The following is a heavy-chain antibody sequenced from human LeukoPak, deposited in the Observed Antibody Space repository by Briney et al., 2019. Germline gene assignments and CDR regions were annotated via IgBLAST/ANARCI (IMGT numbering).Heavy chain of an antibody. V-gene: IGHV5-10-1*01. CDR3: ARHERSYDYVWGSHLDAFDI. CDR2: IDPSDSYT. J-gene: IGHJ3*02. D-gene: IGHD3-16*02. CDR1: GYSFTSYW. Sequence: GESLKISCKGSGYSFTSYWISWGRQMPGKGLEGMGRIDPSDSYTNYSPSFQGHVTISADKSIRTACLQWSRLKASDTAMYYCARHERSYDYVWGSHLDAFDIWGQGTMVTVSS.